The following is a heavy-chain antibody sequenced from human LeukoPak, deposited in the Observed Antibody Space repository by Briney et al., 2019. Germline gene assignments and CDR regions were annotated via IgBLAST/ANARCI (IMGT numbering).Heavy chain of an antibody. CDR1: GGSISSGGYY. J-gene: IGHJ4*02. Sequence: PSQTLSLTCTVSGGSISSGGYYWSWIRQHPGKGLEWIGYIYYSGSTYYNPSLKSRVTISVDTSKNQFSLKLSSVTAADTAVYYRARVPNRWPVLVYFDYWGQGTLVTVSS. CDR2: IYYSGST. V-gene: IGHV4-31*03. CDR3: ARVPNRWPVLVYFDY. D-gene: IGHD6-19*01.